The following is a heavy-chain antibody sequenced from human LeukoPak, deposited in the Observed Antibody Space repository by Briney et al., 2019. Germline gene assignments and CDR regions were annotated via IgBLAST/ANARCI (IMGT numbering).Heavy chain of an antibody. CDR3: ARLMDYHYYGMDV. D-gene: IGHD3-10*01. Sequence: SETLSLTCTVSGGSISSYYWSWIRQPPGKGLEWIGYIYYSGSTNYNPSLKSRVTISVDTSKNQFSLKLSSVTAADTAVYYCARLMDYHYYGMDVWGQGTTVTVSS. CDR1: GGSISSYY. V-gene: IGHV4-59*08. J-gene: IGHJ6*02. CDR2: IYYSGST.